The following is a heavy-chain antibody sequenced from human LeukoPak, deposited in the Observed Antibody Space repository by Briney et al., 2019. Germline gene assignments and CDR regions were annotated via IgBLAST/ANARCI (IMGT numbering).Heavy chain of an antibody. J-gene: IGHJ4*02. V-gene: IGHV1-18*01. D-gene: IGHD3-22*01. CDR2: ISAYNGNT. Sequence: ASVTVSCKASGYTFTSSAISWVRQAPGQGHEWVGWISAYNGNTNYAQKLQGRVTMTTDTSTSTAYMDLRSLRSDDTAVYYCARVLGDSSGYYYFDYWGQGTLVTVSS. CDR1: GYTFTSSA. CDR3: ARVLGDSSGYYYFDY.